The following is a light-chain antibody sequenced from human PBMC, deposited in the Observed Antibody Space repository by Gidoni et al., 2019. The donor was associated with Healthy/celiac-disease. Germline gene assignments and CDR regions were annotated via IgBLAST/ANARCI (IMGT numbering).Light chain of an antibody. CDR2: DVS. CDR3: SSYTSSSTLVV. Sequence: QSALTQPASLSGPPGHSITISCTGTSSAVGGYNYVSWYKQHPGTAPKLMIYDVSNRTSGVSNRFSGSKSGNTASLTISGLQAEDEADYYCSSYTSSSTLVVFGGGTKLTVL. J-gene: IGLJ2*01. V-gene: IGLV2-14*01. CDR1: SSAVGGYNY.